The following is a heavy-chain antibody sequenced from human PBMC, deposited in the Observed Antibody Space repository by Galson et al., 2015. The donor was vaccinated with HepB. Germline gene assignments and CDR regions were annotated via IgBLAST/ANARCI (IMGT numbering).Heavy chain of an antibody. J-gene: IGHJ4*02. Sequence: SETLSLTCAVSGGSFSGYYWSWIRQPPGKGLEWIGEINHSGSTNYNPSLKSRVTISVDTSKNQFSLKLSSVTAADTAVYYCASRGAGSSGYNLFDYWGQGTLVTVSS. D-gene: IGHD3-22*01. CDR3: ASRGAGSSGYNLFDY. CDR2: INHSGST. V-gene: IGHV4-34*01. CDR1: GGSFSGYY.